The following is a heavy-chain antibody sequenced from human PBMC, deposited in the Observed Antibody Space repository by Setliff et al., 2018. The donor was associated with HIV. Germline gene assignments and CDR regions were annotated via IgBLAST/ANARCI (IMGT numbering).Heavy chain of an antibody. CDR3: ARLCIAAAGTRSIPWYFDL. D-gene: IGHD6-13*01. V-gene: IGHV4-59*08. J-gene: IGHJ2*01. CDR2: IYYSGST. CDR1: GGSISSYY. Sequence: SETLSLTCTVSGGSISSYYWSWIRQPPRKGLEWIGYIYYSGSTNYNPSLKSRVTISVDTSKNQFSLKLSSVTAADTAVYYCARLCIAAAGTRSIPWYFDLWGRGTLVTVSS.